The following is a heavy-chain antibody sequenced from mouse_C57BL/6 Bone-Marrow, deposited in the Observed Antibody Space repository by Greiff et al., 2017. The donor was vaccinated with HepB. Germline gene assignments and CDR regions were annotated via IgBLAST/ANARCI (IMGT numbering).Heavy chain of an antibody. CDR3: ARFYDYNAHFDY. V-gene: IGHV1-42*01. CDR1: GYSFTGYY. CDR2: IDPNSGGT. J-gene: IGHJ2*01. Sequence: VQLQQSGPELVKPGASVKISCKASGYSFTGYYMNWVKQSPEKSLEWIGRIDPNSGGTKYNEKFKSKATLTVDKPSSTAYMQLSSLTSEDSAVYYCARFYDYNAHFDYWGQGTTLTVSS. D-gene: IGHD2-4*01.